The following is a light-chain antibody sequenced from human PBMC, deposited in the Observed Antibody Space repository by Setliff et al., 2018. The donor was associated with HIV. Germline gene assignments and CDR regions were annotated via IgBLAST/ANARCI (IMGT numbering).Light chain of an antibody. CDR2: EVT. V-gene: IGLV2-14*02. J-gene: IGLJ1*01. CDR3: SSYTSSNTYV. Sequence: QSALTQPASVSGSPGQSITISCTGTSSDVGSYDLVSWYQQHPGKAPKLVIHEVTKRPSGVSNRFSGSKSGNTASLTISGLQAEDEAYYYCSSYTSSNTYVFGTGTKVTV. CDR1: SSDVGSYDL.